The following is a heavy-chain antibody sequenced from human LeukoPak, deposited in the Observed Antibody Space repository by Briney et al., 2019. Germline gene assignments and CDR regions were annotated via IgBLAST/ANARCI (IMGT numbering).Heavy chain of an antibody. CDR3: ASAYCSGGSCYPLRAFDI. D-gene: IGHD2-15*01. J-gene: IGHJ3*02. CDR2: ISAYNGNT. CDR1: GYTFTSYG. Sequence: ASVKVSCKASGYTFTSYGISWVRQAPGQGLEWMGWISAYNGNTNYAQKLQGRVTMTTDTSTSTAYMELRSLRSDDTAVYYCASAYCSGGSCYPLRAFDIWGQGTMVTVSS. V-gene: IGHV1-18*01.